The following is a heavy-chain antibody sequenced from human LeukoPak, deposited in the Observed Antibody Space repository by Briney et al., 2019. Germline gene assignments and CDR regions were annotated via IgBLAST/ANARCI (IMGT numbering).Heavy chain of an antibody. V-gene: IGHV1-69*04. Sequence: RWASVKVSCKASGGTFSSYAISWVRQAPGQGLEWMGRIIPILGIANYAQKFQGRVTITADKSTSTAYMELSSLRSEDTAVYYCARALMDATYYYDSSGYYYFDYWGQGTLATVSS. CDR2: IIPILGIA. D-gene: IGHD3-22*01. CDR1: GGTFSSYA. CDR3: ARALMDATYYYDSSGYYYFDY. J-gene: IGHJ4*02.